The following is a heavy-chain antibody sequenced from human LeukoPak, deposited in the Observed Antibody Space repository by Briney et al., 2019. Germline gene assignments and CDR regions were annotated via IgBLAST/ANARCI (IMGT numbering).Heavy chain of an antibody. CDR3: VAPGYCSSTSCYTFDY. Sequence: GGSLRLSCAASGFTFSSYAMHWVRQAPGKGLEWVAVISYDGSNKYYADSVKGRFTISRDNSKNTLYLQMNSLRAEDTAVYYCVAPGYCSSTSCYTFDYRGQGTLVTVSS. D-gene: IGHD2-2*02. J-gene: IGHJ4*02. CDR2: ISYDGSNK. CDR1: GFTFSSYA. V-gene: IGHV3-30*04.